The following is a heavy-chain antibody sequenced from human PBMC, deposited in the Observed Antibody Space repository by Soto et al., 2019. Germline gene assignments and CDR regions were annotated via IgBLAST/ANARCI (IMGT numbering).Heavy chain of an antibody. V-gene: IGHV1-46*01. J-gene: IGHJ6*02. D-gene: IGHD4-17*01. CDR2: INPSGGST. Sequence: QVQLVQSGAEVKKPGASVKVSCKASGYTFTSYYMHWVRQAPGQGLEWMGIINPSGGSTSYAQKFQGRVTMTRDSSTRKVYMELSSLRSEDTAVYYCARGHYGGNSGGPASDGMDVWGQGTTVTVSS. CDR3: ARGHYGGNSGGPASDGMDV. CDR1: GYTFTSYY.